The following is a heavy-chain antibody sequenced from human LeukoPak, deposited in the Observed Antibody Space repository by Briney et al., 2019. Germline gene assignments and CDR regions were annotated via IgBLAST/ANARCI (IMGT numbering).Heavy chain of an antibody. CDR3: AREDGNWGRAFDY. CDR2: IIPIFGTA. Sequence: SVKVSCKASGGTFSSYAISWVRQAPGQGLEWMGRIIPIFGTANYAQKFQGRVTITTDESTSTAYMELSSLRSEDTAVYYCAREDGNWGRAFDYWGQGTLSPSPQ. D-gene: IGHD7-27*01. V-gene: IGHV1-69*05. CDR1: GGTFSSYA. J-gene: IGHJ4*02.